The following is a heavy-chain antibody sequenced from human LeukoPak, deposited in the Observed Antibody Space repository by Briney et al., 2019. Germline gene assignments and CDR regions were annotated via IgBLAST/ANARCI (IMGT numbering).Heavy chain of an antibody. CDR3: ARVSADDNEAFDI. V-gene: IGHV4-30-4*01. J-gene: IGHJ3*02. CDR1: GGSFSGYY. CDR2: IYYSGST. D-gene: IGHD1-1*01. Sequence: SETLSLTCAVYGGSFSGYYWSWIRQPPGKGLEWIGYIYYSGSTYYNPSLKSRVTISVDTSKNQFSLKLSSVTAADTAVYYCARVSADDNEAFDIWGQGTMVTVSS.